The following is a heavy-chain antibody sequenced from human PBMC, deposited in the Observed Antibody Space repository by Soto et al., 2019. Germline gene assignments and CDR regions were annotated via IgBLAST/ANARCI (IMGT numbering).Heavy chain of an antibody. V-gene: IGHV1-2*04. CDR3: ARGMDTAMDYYYGMDV. CDR2: INPNSGGT. D-gene: IGHD5-18*01. J-gene: IGHJ6*02. CDR1: GYTFTGYY. Sequence: ASVKVSCKASGYTFTGYYMHWVRQAPGQGLEWMGWINPNSGGTNYAQKFQGWVTMTRDTSISTAYVELSRLRSDDTAVYYCARGMDTAMDYYYGMDVWGQGTTVTVSS.